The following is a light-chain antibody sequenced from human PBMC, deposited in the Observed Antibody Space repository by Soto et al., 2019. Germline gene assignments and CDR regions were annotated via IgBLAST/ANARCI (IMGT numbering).Light chain of an antibody. J-gene: IGLJ3*02. Sequence: QAVVTQEPSSSVSPGGTVTLTCGLSSGSVSTTYYPSWYPQTPGQAPRTLIYNTNTRSSGVPDRFSGSFLGNTAALTITGAQAEDESDCYWLLYMGTGFWVFGGGTKLTVL. CDR3: LLYMGTGFWV. CDR1: SGSVSTTYY. CDR2: NTN. V-gene: IGLV8-61*01.